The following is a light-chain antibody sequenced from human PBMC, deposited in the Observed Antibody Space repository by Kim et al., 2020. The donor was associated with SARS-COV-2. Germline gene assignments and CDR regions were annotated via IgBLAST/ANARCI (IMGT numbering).Light chain of an antibody. V-gene: IGKV1-12*01. CDR2: AAS. CDR3: QQAASFPVT. Sequence: ASVGDTVTITCRASQGSSRWLAWYQQKPGKAPKLMIYAASILQSGVPSRFSGSGSGTDFALTISSLQPEDFATYYCQQAASFPVTFGGGTKVDIK. J-gene: IGKJ4*01. CDR1: QGSSRW.